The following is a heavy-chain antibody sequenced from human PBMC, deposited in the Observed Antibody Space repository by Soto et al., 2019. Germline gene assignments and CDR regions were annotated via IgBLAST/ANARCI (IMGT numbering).Heavy chain of an antibody. Sequence: PGESLKISCKGSGYTFTSYWIGWVRQMPGKGLEWMGIIYPGDSDTRYSPSFQGQVTISADKSISTAYLQWGSLKVSDTAMYYYARSLGDAAGTAAAGTNYYYGMDVWGQGTTVTVSS. CDR2: IYPGDSDT. D-gene: IGHD6-13*01. J-gene: IGHJ6*02. V-gene: IGHV5-51*01. CDR3: ARSLGDAAGTAAAGTNYYYGMDV. CDR1: GYTFTSYW.